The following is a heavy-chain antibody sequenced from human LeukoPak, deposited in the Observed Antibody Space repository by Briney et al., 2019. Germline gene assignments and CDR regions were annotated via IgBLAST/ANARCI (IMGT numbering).Heavy chain of an antibody. CDR1: GFTFSDYY. CDR2: ISSSGSTI. CDR3: ARDPGGQLWPLYYFDY. J-gene: IGHJ4*02. Sequence: GGSLRLSCAASGFTFSDYYMSWIRQAPGKGLEWVSYISSSGSTIYYADSVKGRFTISRDNAKNSLYLQMNSLRAEDTAVYYCARDPGGQLWPLYYFDYWGQGTLVTVSS. V-gene: IGHV3-11*01. D-gene: IGHD5-18*01.